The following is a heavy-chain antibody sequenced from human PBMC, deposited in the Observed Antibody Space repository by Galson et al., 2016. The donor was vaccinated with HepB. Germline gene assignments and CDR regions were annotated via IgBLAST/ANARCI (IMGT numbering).Heavy chain of an antibody. D-gene: IGHD5-18*01. Sequence: SVKVSCKASGYTFINYFLHWVRQAPGQGPEWMGIINPSSGGSANFAQKFQGRVSMTSDRSTSTVYMELSSLRSEDTAVYYCARDNGYSYGYWDYWGLGTLVTVSS. V-gene: IGHV1-46*01. CDR1: GYTFINYF. J-gene: IGHJ4*02. CDR2: INPSSGGSA. CDR3: ARDNGYSYGYWDY.